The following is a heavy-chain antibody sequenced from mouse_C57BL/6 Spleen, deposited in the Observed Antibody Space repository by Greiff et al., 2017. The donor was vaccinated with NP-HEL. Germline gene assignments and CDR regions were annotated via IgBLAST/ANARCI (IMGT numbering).Heavy chain of an antibody. Sequence: DVHLVESGGGLVKPGGSLKLFCAASGFTFSSYAMSWVRQTPEKRLEWVATISDGGSYTYYPDNVKGRFTISRDNAKNNLYLQMSHLKSEDTAMYYCARGRFITTVVANWYFDVWGTGTTVTVSS. J-gene: IGHJ1*03. CDR3: ARGRFITTVVANWYFDV. CDR1: GFTFSSYA. CDR2: ISDGGSYT. V-gene: IGHV5-4*01. D-gene: IGHD1-1*01.